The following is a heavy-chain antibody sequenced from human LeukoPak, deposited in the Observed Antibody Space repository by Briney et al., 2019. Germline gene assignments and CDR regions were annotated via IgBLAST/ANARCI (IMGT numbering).Heavy chain of an antibody. V-gene: IGHV3-9*01. CDR1: GFTLSSYE. CDR2: ISWNSGSI. J-gene: IGHJ4*02. D-gene: IGHD4/OR15-4a*01. Sequence: PGGSLRLSCAASGFTLSSYEMHWVRQAPGKGLEWVSGISWNSGSIGYADSVKGRFTISRDNAKNSLYLQMHSLRAEDTAFYYCARSSQGPYGDFDYWGQGTLVTVSS. CDR3: ARSSQGPYGDFDY.